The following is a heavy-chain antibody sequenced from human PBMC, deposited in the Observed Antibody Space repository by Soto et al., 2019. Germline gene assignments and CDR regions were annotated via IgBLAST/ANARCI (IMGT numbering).Heavy chain of an antibody. J-gene: IGHJ6*02. CDR2: IKSDGTT. D-gene: IGHD3-3*01. CDR3: AKDRGEEGLKFLELFGGMDV. Sequence: GGSLRLSCAASGFTVSNYWMNWVRQAPGKGLVWVSHIKSDGTTSYADSVEGRFTVSRDDAKNTFYLQMNSLRAEDTAVYYCAKDRGEEGLKFLELFGGMDVWGHGTKVTVSS. V-gene: IGHV3-74*01. CDR1: GFTVSNYW.